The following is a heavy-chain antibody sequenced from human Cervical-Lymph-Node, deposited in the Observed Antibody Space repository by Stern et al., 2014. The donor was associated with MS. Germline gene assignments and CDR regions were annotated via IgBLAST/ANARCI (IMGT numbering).Heavy chain of an antibody. CDR1: GGTFSNYI. V-gene: IGHV1-69*08. CDR3: AQMNSNHPDQYHGLDV. CDR2: IIPLIGTT. D-gene: IGHD4-11*01. Sequence: QVQLVQSGAEVKKPGSSVKVSCKASGGTFSNYIINWVRQAPGQGLEWMGRIIPLIGTTNYAQKVQDRVTITADKATSTAYMELSSLRSEDTAVYYCAQMNSNHPDQYHGLDVWGQGTTVTVSS. J-gene: IGHJ6*02.